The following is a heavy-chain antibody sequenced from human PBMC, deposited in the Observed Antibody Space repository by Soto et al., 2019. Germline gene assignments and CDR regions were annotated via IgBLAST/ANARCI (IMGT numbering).Heavy chain of an antibody. CDR1: GYSFTSYW. CDR2: IYPGDSDT. J-gene: IGHJ5*02. CDR3: ARHASVSYSPDSWFGP. D-gene: IGHD3-10*01. V-gene: IGHV5-51*01. Sequence: GESLKISCKGSGYSFTSYWIGWVRQMPGKGLEWMGIIYPGDSDTRYSPSFEGQVTISVDKSIGTAYLQWSSLKASDTAMYYCARHASVSYSPDSWFGPWGQGTLVTVSS.